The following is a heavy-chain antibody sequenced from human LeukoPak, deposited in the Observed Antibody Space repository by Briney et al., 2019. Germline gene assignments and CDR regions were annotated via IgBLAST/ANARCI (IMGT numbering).Heavy chain of an antibody. J-gene: IGHJ4*02. CDR1: GFTFSSYG. Sequence: PGGSLRLSCAASGFTFSSYGMHWVRQAPGKGLEWVAVISYDGSNKYYADSVKGRFTISRDNSKNTLYLQMNSLRAEDTAVYYCARDDGSQNYYDSSGSVPYFDYWGQGTLVTVSS. CDR2: ISYDGSNK. CDR3: ARDDGSQNYYDSSGSVPYFDY. V-gene: IGHV3-30*03. D-gene: IGHD3-22*01.